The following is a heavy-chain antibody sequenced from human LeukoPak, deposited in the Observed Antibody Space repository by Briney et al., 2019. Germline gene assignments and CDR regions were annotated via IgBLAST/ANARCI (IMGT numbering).Heavy chain of an antibody. CDR3: ARQTRGGNSSKRGFDP. J-gene: IGHJ5*02. D-gene: IGHD2/OR15-2a*01. V-gene: IGHV4-39*01. CDR1: GASIISSNYY. CDR2: IFYAGST. Sequence: SETLSLTCTVSGASIISSNYYWGWIRQPPGKGLEWIASIFYAGSTPYKSSLKSRVTISVDTSKYQFSLKVTSVTAADTGVYYCARQTRGGNSSKRGFDPWGQGTLVTV.